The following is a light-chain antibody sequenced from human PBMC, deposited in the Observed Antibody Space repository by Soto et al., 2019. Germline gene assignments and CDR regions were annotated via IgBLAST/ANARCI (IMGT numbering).Light chain of an antibody. V-gene: IGLV2-23*03. J-gene: IGLJ2*01. CDR3: CSYGAFSPFVL. Sequence: QSALTQPASVSGSPGQSITISCTGTSSDVGSYNLVSWYQHHPGKAPKLLIFEGSKRPSGVSYRFSGSKSGNTASLTISGRKAEAEADYHFCSYGAFSPFVLFAGGTKLTVL. CDR2: EGS. CDR1: SSDVGSYNL.